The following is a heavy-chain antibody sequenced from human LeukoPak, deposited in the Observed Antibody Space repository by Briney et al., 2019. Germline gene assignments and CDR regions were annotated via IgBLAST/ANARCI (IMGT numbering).Heavy chain of an antibody. CDR2: IFHSGST. J-gene: IGHJ5*02. D-gene: IGHD5-12*01. Sequence: PSGTLSLTCAVSGSSISSTNWWSWVRQPPGKGLEWIGEIFHSGSTNYSPSLKSRVTISVDKSKNQFALKLSSVTAADAAVYYCARDLGYDGFDWAPWGQGTLVTVSS. V-gene: IGHV4-4*02. CDR1: GSSISSTNW. CDR3: ARDLGYDGFDWAP.